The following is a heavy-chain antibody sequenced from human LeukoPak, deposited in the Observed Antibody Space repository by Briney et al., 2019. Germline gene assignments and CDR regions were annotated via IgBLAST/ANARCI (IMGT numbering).Heavy chain of an antibody. V-gene: IGHV4-39*01. Sequence: SETLSLTCTVSGGSISSSSYYWGWIRQPPGKRLEWNGSIYYSGSTYYNPSLKSRVTISVDTSKNQFSLKLSSVTAADSAVYYCATYCSGGSCYGSFDYWGQGTLVTVSS. CDR3: ATYCSGGSCYGSFDY. J-gene: IGHJ4*02. CDR1: GGSISSSSYY. CDR2: IYYSGST. D-gene: IGHD2-15*01.